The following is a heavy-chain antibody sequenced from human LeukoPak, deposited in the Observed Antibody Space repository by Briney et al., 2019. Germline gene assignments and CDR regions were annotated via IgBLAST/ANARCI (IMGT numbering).Heavy chain of an antibody. D-gene: IGHD3-10*01. V-gene: IGHV4-34*01. J-gene: IGHJ6*02. CDR1: GGSFSGYY. CDR3: ARYGPGTGGMDV. CDR2: INHSGST. Sequence: SETLSLTCAVYGGSFSGYYWSWIRQPPGKGLEWIGEINHSGSTNYNPSLKSRVTISVDTSENQFSLKLSSVTAADTAVYYCARYGPGTGGMDVWGQGTTVTVSS.